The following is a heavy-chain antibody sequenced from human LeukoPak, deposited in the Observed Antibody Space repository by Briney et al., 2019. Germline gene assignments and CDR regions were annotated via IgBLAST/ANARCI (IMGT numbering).Heavy chain of an antibody. V-gene: IGHV4-39*01. CDR3: ARPCREGYALGAFDI. CDR2: IYYSGST. D-gene: IGHD5-12*01. J-gene: IGHJ3*02. CDR1: GGSISSSSYY. Sequence: SETLSLTCTVSGGSISSSSYYWGWIGQAPGKGLEWIRSIYYSGSTYYNPSLKSRVTISVDTSKNKFSLKLSFVTAADTAVYYCARPCREGYALGAFDIWGQGAMVTVSS.